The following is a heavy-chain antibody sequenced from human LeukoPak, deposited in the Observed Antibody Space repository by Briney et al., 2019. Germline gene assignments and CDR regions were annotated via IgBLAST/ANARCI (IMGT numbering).Heavy chain of an antibody. Sequence: GGSLRLSCAASGFTFSSYSMNWVRQAPGKGLEWVSYISSSSSTIYYADSVKGRFTISRDNSKNTLYLQMNSLRAEDTAVYYCAKDMYSSSWYSPNYYYYYGMDVWGQGTTVTVSS. CDR3: AKDMYSSSWYSPNYYYYYGMDV. CDR1: GFTFSSYS. J-gene: IGHJ6*02. D-gene: IGHD6-13*01. V-gene: IGHV3-48*01. CDR2: ISSSSSTI.